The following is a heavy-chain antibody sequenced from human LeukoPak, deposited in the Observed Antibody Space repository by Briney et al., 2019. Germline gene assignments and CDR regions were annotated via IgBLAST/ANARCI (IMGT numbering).Heavy chain of an antibody. Sequence: GGSLRLSCAASGFNFSNFGMHWVRQAPGKGLEWVAVIWYDATNRFYADSLKGRFTISRDESKNTVYLQMDSLRAEDTAVYYCVRDRGRASVDYWGQGTLVTVSS. D-gene: IGHD1-26*01. CDR1: GFNFSNFG. CDR2: IWYDATNR. J-gene: IGHJ4*02. V-gene: IGHV3-33*01. CDR3: VRDRGRASVDY.